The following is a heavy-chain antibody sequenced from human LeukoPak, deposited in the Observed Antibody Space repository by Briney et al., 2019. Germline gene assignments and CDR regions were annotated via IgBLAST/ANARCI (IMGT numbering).Heavy chain of an antibody. CDR2: AHYSGST. J-gene: IGHJ3*02. Sequence: PSETLSLTCTVSGGSISNYYWSWIRQPPGKGLEWIGYAHYSGSTNYNPSLESRVTISVDTSNNQFSLKLSSVTAADTAVYYCARGLSGSYPSDAFDIWGQGTMVTVSS. CDR3: ARGLSGSYPSDAFDI. D-gene: IGHD1-26*01. V-gene: IGHV4-59*01. CDR1: GGSISNYY.